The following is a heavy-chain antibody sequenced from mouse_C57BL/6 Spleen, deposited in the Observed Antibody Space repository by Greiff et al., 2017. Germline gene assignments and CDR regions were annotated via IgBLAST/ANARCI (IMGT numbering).Heavy chain of an antibody. V-gene: IGHV1-7*01. CDR2: INPSSGST. J-gene: IGHJ2*02. Sequence: QVQLQQSGAELAKPWASVKLSCKASGYTFTSYWMHWVKQRPGQGLEWIGYINPSSGSTKYNQKIKDKATLTADKSARTAYMQLSSLTYEDSAVYYCERDGCLAYWNQGTSLTGSS. CDR3: ERDGCLAY. CDR1: GYTFTSYW. D-gene: IGHD2-3*01.